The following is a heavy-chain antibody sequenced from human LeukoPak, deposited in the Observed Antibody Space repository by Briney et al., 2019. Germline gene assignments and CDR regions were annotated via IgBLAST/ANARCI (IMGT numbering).Heavy chain of an antibody. CDR3: ARRKEGMAAFDI. CDR1: GGSFSGYY. Sequence: SETLSLTCAVYGGSFSGYYWSWIRQPPGKGLEWIGEINHSASTNYNPSLKSRVTISVDTSKNQFSLKLSSVTAADTAVYYCARRKEGMAAFDIWGRGTMVTVSS. J-gene: IGHJ3*02. D-gene: IGHD5-24*01. CDR2: INHSAST. V-gene: IGHV4-34*01.